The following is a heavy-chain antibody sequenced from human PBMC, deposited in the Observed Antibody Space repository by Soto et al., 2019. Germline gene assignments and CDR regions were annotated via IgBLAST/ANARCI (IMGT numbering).Heavy chain of an antibody. D-gene: IGHD1-1*01. CDR1: GFTFSSYA. Sequence: EVQLLESGGGLVQPGGSLRLSCAASGFTFSSYAMSWVRQAPGKGLEWVSAISGSGGSTYYADSVKDRFTISRDNSKNTLYLQMNGLRAEDTAVYYCARGGSRRLQLLFVFDSWGQGTLVTVSS. V-gene: IGHV3-23*01. CDR2: ISGSGGST. J-gene: IGHJ4*02. CDR3: ARGGSRRLQLLFVFDS.